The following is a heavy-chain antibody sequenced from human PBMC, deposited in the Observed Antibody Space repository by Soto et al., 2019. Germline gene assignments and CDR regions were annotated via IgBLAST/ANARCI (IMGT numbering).Heavy chain of an antibody. CDR2: IYSNGNT. Sequence: PGGSMRLSCAASGFTVSSNYMSWVRQAPGKGLEWVSTIYSNGNTYYADSVKGRFTISRDKSKNTLYLQMNSLRAEDTAVYYCARDFPLSEYRFSGSYYHNYWGQGTLVTVSS. CDR1: GFTVSSNY. J-gene: IGHJ4*02. V-gene: IGHV3-53*01. D-gene: IGHD3-10*01. CDR3: ARDFPLSEYRFSGSYYHNY.